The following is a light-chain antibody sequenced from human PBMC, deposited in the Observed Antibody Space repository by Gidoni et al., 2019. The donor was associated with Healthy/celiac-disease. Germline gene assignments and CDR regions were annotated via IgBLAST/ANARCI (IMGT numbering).Light chain of an antibody. V-gene: IGLV3-19*01. J-gene: IGLJ3*02. CDR2: GKN. CDR1: SRRSYY. Sequence: SSELTQDPAVSVALGQTVRITCQGDSRRSYYASWSQQKPGQAPVLVIYGKNTRPSGIPDRFSGSSSGNTASLTITGAQAEDEADYYCNSRDSSGNHLGVFGGGTKLTVL. CDR3: NSRDSSGNHLGV.